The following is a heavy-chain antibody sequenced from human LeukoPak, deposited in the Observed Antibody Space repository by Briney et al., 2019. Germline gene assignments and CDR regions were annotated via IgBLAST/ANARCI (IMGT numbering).Heavy chain of an antibody. CDR3: ARERALGIRIAEYYFDY. CDR1: GYTFTGYY. J-gene: IGHJ4*02. CDR2: INPNSGGT. V-gene: IGHV1-2*02. Sequence: ASVKVSCKASGYTFTGYYMHWVRQAPGQGLEWMGWINPNSGGTNYAQKFQGRVTMTRDTSISTAYMELSRLRYDDTAVYYCARERALGIRIAEYYFDYWGQGTLVTVSS. D-gene: IGHD3-16*01.